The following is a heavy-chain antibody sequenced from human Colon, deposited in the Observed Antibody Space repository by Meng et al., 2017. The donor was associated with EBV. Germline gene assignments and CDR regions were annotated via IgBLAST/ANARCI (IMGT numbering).Heavy chain of an antibody. CDR1: GGSFSGYV. J-gene: IGHJ4*02. CDR2: VSHPGSA. V-gene: IGHV4-34*01. Sequence: VLVPRWGAGIVKPSETLSLTCTVKGGSFSGYVWSWVRQPRGKGREWIGEVSHPGSANYNPSLKSRVTISVDASEKQFSLRLTSVTAADSAVYYCARVPTTGYKDHWGQGTLVTVSS. CDR3: ARVPTTGYKDH. D-gene: IGHD3-9*01.